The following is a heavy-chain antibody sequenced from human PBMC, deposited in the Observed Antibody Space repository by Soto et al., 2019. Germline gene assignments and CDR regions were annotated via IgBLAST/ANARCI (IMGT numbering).Heavy chain of an antibody. J-gene: IGHJ4*02. V-gene: IGHV3-33*08. D-gene: IGHD6-19*01. CDR3: PRDQPLLVRLYFDL. CDR1: GFACRSDG. CDR2: IWYDGSNK. Sequence: VRLSPTTSGFACRSDGLGKSRDPAGMGLEGVAVIWYDGSNKYYADSVKGRFTISRDNSKNTLYLQMNSLRAEDTAVYYCPRDQPLLVRLYFDLLGQGMLVTVSS.